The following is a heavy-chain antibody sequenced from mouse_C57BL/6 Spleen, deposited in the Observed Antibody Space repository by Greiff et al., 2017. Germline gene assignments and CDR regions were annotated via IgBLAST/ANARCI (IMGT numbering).Heavy chain of an antibody. CDR3: ARDLTTVVANYAMDY. J-gene: IGHJ4*01. V-gene: IGHV5-4*01. CDR2: ISDGGSYT. CDR1: GFTFSSYA. Sequence: EVQGVESGGGLVKPGGSLKLSCAASGFTFSSYAMSWVRQTPEKRLEWVATISDGGSYTYYPDNVKGRFTISRDNAKNNLYLQMSHLKSEDTAMYYCARDLTTVVANYAMDYWGQGTSVTVSS. D-gene: IGHD1-1*01.